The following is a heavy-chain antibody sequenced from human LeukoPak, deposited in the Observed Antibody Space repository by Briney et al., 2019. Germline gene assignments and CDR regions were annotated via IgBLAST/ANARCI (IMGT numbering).Heavy chain of an antibody. CDR2: ICYSGTT. V-gene: IGHV4-39*01. CDR1: GGSISSRSYY. CDR3: ANTEYGDYLSYWSR. D-gene: IGHD4-17*01. Sequence: SETLSLTCTVSGGSISSRSYYWVWIRQPPGEGREGIGSICYSGTTYYNPSLKIPTTISLAKSKNQFSLKLTSVTATDTDVYYCANTEYGDYLSYWSRWGLGPLVTVSP. J-gene: IGHJ4*02.